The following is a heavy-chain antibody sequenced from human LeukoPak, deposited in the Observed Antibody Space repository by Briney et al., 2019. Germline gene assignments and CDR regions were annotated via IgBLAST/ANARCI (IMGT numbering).Heavy chain of an antibody. D-gene: IGHD3-9*01. Sequence: SETLSLTCTVSGGSISSYYWSWIRQPPGKGLEWIGYIYYSGSTNYNPSLKSRVTISVDTSKNQFSLKLSSVTAADTAVYYCARDGARYFEWSGWDVWGQGTTVTVSS. CDR2: IYYSGST. CDR3: ARDGARYFEWSGWDV. CDR1: GGSISSYY. J-gene: IGHJ6*02. V-gene: IGHV4-59*01.